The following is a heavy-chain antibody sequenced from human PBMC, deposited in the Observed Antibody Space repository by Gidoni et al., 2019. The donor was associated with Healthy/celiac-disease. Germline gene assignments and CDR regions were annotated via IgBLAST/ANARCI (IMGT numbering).Heavy chain of an antibody. CDR3: ARRSVREATRPIDAFDI. CDR1: GGSISSGGSY. CDR2: IYYSGST. Sequence: QVQLQESGPGLVKHSQTLSLTCTVSGGSISSGGSYWSWIRQHPGKGLEWIGYIYYSGSTYYNPSLKSPITISIDTSKNQFSLTLSSVTAADTAVYYCARRSVREATRPIDAFDIWGQGTTVTVSS. D-gene: IGHD6-6*01. V-gene: IGHV4-31*01. J-gene: IGHJ3*02.